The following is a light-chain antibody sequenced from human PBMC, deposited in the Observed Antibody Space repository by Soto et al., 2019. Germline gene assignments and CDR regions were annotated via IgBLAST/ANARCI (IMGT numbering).Light chain of an antibody. CDR1: QSISSW. CDR3: QQYNSYRT. Sequence: DIQMTQSPSTLSASVGDRVTITCRASQSISSWVAWYQQKPGXAAKLLXYKASSVESGVPSRFSGSGPGTEFALTISSLQPDDFATYYCQQYNSYRTFGQGTKVDIK. CDR2: KAS. V-gene: IGKV1-5*03. J-gene: IGKJ1*01.